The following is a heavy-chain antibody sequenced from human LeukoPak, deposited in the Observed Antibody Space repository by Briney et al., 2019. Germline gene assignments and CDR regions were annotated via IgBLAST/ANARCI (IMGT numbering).Heavy chain of an antibody. Sequence: GASVKVSCKVSGYTLTELSMHWVRQAPGKGLEWMGGFDPEDGETIYAQKFQGRVTMTEDTSTDTAYMELSSLRSEDTAVYYCVTSSPLASYYYDSSGYYPFDYWGQGTLVTVSS. V-gene: IGHV1-24*01. CDR2: FDPEDGET. D-gene: IGHD3-22*01. J-gene: IGHJ4*02. CDR3: VTSSPLASYYYDSSGYYPFDY. CDR1: GYTLTELS.